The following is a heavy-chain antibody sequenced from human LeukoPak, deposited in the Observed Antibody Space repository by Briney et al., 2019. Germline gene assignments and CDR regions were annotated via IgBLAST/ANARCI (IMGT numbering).Heavy chain of an antibody. V-gene: IGHV4-30-4*01. CDR3: ARDQEVATQPSYYYGMDV. J-gene: IGHJ6*02. D-gene: IGHD5-24*01. CDR1: GGSISSGDYY. Sequence: PSETLSLTCTVSGGSISSGDYYWSWIRQPPGKGLEWIGYIYYSGSTYYNPSLKSRVTISVDTSKNQFSLKLSSVTAADTAVYYCARDQEVATQPSYYYGMDVWGQGTTVTVSS. CDR2: IYYSGST.